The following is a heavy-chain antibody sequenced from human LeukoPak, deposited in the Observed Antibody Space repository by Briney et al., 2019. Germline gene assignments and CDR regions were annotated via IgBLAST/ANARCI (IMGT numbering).Heavy chain of an antibody. Sequence: PGGSLRLSCAASGFTFDESAMHWVRQVPGKGLEWVAGIGWDSKSIIYADSMRGRFTISRDNAKNSLYLQMSSLRPEDTALYYCAKAVAAPGAFDFWGRGTVVTVSS. J-gene: IGHJ3*01. CDR3: AKAVAAPGAFDF. CDR1: GFTFDESA. D-gene: IGHD6-19*01. V-gene: IGHV3-9*01. CDR2: IGWDSKSI.